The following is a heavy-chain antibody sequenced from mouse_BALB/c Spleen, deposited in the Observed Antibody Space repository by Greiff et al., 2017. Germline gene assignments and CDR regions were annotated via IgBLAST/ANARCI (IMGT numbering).Heavy chain of an antibody. CDR1: GFTFSSYT. CDR3: TREATTAYFDY. J-gene: IGHJ2*01. D-gene: IGHD1-2*01. CDR2: ISSGGSYT. V-gene: IGHV5-6-4*01. Sequence: EVMLVESGGGLVKPGGSLKLSCAASGFTFSSYTMSWVRQTPEKRLEWVATISSGGSYTYYPDSVKGRFTISRDNAKNTLYLQMSSLKSEDTAMYYCTREATTAYFDYWGQGTTLTVSS.